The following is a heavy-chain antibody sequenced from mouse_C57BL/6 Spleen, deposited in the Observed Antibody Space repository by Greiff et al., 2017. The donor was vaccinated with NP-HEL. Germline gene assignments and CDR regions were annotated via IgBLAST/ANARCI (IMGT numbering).Heavy chain of an antibody. V-gene: IGHV1-22*01. J-gene: IGHJ4*01. CDR3: ARGYYGSSYEYGAMDY. CDR1: GYTFTDYN. D-gene: IGHD1-1*01. Sequence: EVKLQESGPELVKPGASVKMSCKASGYTFTDYNMHWVKQSHGKSLEWIGYINPNNGGTSYNQKFKGKATLTVNKSSSTAYMELRSLTSEDSAVYYCARGYYGSSYEYGAMDYWGQGTSVTVSS. CDR2: INPNNGGT.